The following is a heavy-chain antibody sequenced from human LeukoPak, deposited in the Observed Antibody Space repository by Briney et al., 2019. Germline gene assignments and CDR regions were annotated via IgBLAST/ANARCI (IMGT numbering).Heavy chain of an antibody. CDR2: ISAYNGNT. D-gene: IGHD2-2*02. J-gene: IGHJ3*02. CDR3: ARDSPYYCSSTSCYTGDAFDI. V-gene: IGHV1-18*01. Sequence: ASVKVSCKASGGTFSSYAISWVRQAPGQGLEWMGWISAYNGNTNYAQKLQGRVTMTTDTSTSTAYMELRSLRSDDTAVYYCARDSPYYCSSTSCYTGDAFDIWGQGTMVTVSS. CDR1: GGTFSSYA.